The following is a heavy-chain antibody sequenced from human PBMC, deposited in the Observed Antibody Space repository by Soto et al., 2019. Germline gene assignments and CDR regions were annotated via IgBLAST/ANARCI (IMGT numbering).Heavy chain of an antibody. CDR2: INHSGGT. CDR1: GGSFSGHY. D-gene: IGHD3-16*01. V-gene: IGHV4-34*01. CDR3: ARVPSPFDFYYAMDV. J-gene: IGHJ6*02. Sequence: SETLSLTCAVYGGSFSGHYWSWIRQPPGKGLEWIGEINHSGGTSYNPSLKSRVTISVDTSKSQFSLRLNSVTAADTAVYFCARVPSPFDFYYAMDVWGQGTTVTVSS.